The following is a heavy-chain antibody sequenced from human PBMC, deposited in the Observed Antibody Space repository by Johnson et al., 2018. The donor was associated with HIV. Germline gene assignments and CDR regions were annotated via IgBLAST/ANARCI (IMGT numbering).Heavy chain of an antibody. CDR1: GFTFDDYG. J-gene: IGHJ3*02. Sequence: MLLVESGGGVVRPGGSLRLSCAASGFTFDDYGMSWVRQAPGKGLEWVSGINWNGGSTGYADSVKGRFTISRDNAKNSLYLQMNSLRAEDTALYYCARGRYYYDSSGSDAFDIWGQGTMVTVSS. CDR2: INWNGGST. D-gene: IGHD3-22*01. V-gene: IGHV3-20*04. CDR3: ARGRYYYDSSGSDAFDI.